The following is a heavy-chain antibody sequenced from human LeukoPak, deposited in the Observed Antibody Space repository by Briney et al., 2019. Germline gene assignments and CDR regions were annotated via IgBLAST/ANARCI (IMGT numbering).Heavy chain of an antibody. J-gene: IGHJ4*02. CDR1: GFTFSSYS. CDR3: AKRGVVIRAVLVVGFHKEAYYFDS. D-gene: IGHD2-15*01. CDR2: ISSSSSYI. V-gene: IGHV3-21*04. Sequence: GGSLRLSCAASGFTFSSYSMNWVRQAPGKGLEWVSSISSSSSYIYYADSVKGRFTISRDNPKNTLYLQMNSLRSEDTAVYFCAKRGVVIRAVLVVGFHKEAYYFDSWGQGALVTVSS.